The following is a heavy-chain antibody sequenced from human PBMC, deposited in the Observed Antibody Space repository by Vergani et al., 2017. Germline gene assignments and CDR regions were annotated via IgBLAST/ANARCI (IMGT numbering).Heavy chain of an antibody. V-gene: IGHV4-61*02. Sequence: QVQLQESGPGLLKPSQTLSLTCTVSGASVSRGTYYWTWIRQPAGKKLEWIVRMYTSGHTIYNPSLESRVTMSVDTSKNQFSLQLSSVTAADTAVYYCARVSATVTTNYYYYGMDVWGQGTTVTVSS. D-gene: IGHD4-17*01. CDR3: ARVSATVTTNYYYYGMDV. CDR2: MYTSGHT. J-gene: IGHJ6*02. CDR1: GASVSRGTYY.